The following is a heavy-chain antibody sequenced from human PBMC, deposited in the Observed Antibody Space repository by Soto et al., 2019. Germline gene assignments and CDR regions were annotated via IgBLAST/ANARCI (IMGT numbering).Heavy chain of an antibody. V-gene: IGHV3-30*03. Sequence: GGSLRLSCAASGFTFSSYGMHWVRQAPGKGLEWVAVISYDGSNKYYADSVKGRFTISRDNSKNTLYLQMNSLRAEDTAVYYCARPGTTFGKYTKYYDFWSGPPPTGYWGQGTLVTVSS. D-gene: IGHD3-3*01. CDR1: GFTFSSYG. CDR2: ISYDGSNK. J-gene: IGHJ4*02. CDR3: ARPGTTFGKYTKYYDFWSGPPPTGY.